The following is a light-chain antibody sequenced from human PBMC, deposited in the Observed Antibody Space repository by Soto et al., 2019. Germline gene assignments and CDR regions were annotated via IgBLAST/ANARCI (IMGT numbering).Light chain of an antibody. CDR1: NNYVGNYNY. V-gene: IGLV2-14*03. CDR2: DVS. Sequence: QSVLTQPASVSGSPGQSIAISCTGNNNYVGNYNYVSWYQQRPGKAPKLMIYDVSNRPSGVSNRFSGSKSGNTASLTISGLQPEDEADYYCNSYTSSSTYVFGTGTKVTVL. J-gene: IGLJ1*01. CDR3: NSYTSSSTYV.